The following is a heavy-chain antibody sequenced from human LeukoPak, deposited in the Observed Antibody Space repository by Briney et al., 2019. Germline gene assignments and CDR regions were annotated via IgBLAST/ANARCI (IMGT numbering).Heavy chain of an antibody. CDR3: ARERYYYDSSGYSY. CDR2: FYHSGRH. D-gene: IGHD3-22*01. Sequence: PSETLSLTCAVSRYSLSSGYYWGWFRQPPGKGLEWIGSFYHSGRHYYNPSRKSRITISVDTSKNQFSLKLSSVTAADTAVYYCARERYYYDSSGYSYWGQGTLVTVSS. CDR1: RYSLSSGYY. V-gene: IGHV4-38-2*02. J-gene: IGHJ4*02.